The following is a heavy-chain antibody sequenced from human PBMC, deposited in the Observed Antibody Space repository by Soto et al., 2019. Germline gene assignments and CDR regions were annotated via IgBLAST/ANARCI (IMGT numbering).Heavy chain of an antibody. CDR2: ISAYDDKT. D-gene: IGHD6-19*01. J-gene: IGHJ4*02. V-gene: IGHV1-18*01. CDR1: GYPFTSYG. Sequence: QVQLVQSGAEVKKPGASVKVSCKTSGYPFTSYGINWVRQAPGQGPEWMGWISAYDDKTIYSQKFQGRVILTADTSTTTASMELRGLRFDDTAVYYCARDRLIAVTGLLRNWGQGTLVTVSS. CDR3: ARDRLIAVTGLLRN.